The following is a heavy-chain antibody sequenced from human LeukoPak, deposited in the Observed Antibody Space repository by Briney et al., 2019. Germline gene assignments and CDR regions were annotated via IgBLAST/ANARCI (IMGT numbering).Heavy chain of an antibody. CDR1: GGSVNSGSYY. CDR3: ARDWGGSSWYDY. CDR2: IYYSGST. Sequence: SETLSLTCTVSGGSVNSGSYYWSWIRQPPGKGLEWIGYIYYSGSTNYNPSLKSRVTISVDTSKNQFSLKLSSVTAADTAVYYCARDWGGSSWYDYWGQGTLVTVSS. J-gene: IGHJ4*02. V-gene: IGHV4-61*01. D-gene: IGHD6-13*01.